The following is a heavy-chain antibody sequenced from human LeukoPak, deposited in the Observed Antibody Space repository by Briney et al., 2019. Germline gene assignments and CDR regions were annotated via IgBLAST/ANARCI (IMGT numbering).Heavy chain of an antibody. CDR2: IYHSGTT. D-gene: IGHD6-13*01. CDR1: NYSISNNYY. J-gene: IGHJ4*02. V-gene: IGHV4-38-2*02. CDR3: ARGRYLTTGGGAAAGFLDY. Sequence: PSETLSLTCTVSNYSISNNYYWGWIRQPPGKGLEWIGNIYHSGTTYYSPSLKSRVTISVDTSQKQFSLRLSSVTAADTAVYYCARGRYLTTGGGAAAGFLDYWGQGTLVTVSS.